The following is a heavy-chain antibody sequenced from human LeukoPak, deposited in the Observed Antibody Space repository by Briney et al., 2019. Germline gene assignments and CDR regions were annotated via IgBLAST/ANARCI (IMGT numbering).Heavy chain of an antibody. CDR3: AKDPGGGYYDSSGYYYFDY. V-gene: IGHV3-23*01. CDR1: GFTFSSYA. J-gene: IGHJ4*02. CDR2: ISGSGGST. Sequence: GGSLRLSCSAPGFTFSSYAMSWVRQAPGKGLEWVSAISGSGGSTYCADSVKDRFTISRDNSKSALYLQMNSLSAVDTAVYYCAKDPGGGYYDSSGYYYFDYWGQGTLVTVSS. D-gene: IGHD3-22*01.